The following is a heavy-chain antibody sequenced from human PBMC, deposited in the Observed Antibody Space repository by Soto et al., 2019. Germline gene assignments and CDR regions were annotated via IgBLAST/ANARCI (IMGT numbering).Heavy chain of an antibody. CDR3: ARGLHSLFDY. D-gene: IGHD2-21*01. CDR2: IWYDGNNK. V-gene: IGHV3-33*01. Sequence: QVQLVESGGGVVQPGGSLRLSCAASGFTFSNYGMHWVRQAPGKGLEWVAVIWYDGNNKYYADSVKGRFTISRDNSNKTLYVQMTSLRAEDTAVYYCARGLHSLFDYRGQGTLVTVSS. J-gene: IGHJ4*02. CDR1: GFTFSNYG.